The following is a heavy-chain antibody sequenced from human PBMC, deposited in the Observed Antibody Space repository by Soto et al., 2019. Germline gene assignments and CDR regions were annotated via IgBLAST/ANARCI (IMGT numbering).Heavy chain of an antibody. J-gene: IGHJ4*02. CDR1: CFTFTPYG. CDR3: ARDRPFDYDILTGYYLFDY. CDR2: ISAYNGNT. Sequence: GSVKGSRKGSCFTFTPYGISWVRQAPGQRREWMGWISAYNGNTNYAQKLQGRVTMTTDTSTSTAYMELRSLRSDDTAVYYCARDRPFDYDILTGYYLFDYWGQGTLVTVSS. D-gene: IGHD3-9*01. V-gene: IGHV1-18*01.